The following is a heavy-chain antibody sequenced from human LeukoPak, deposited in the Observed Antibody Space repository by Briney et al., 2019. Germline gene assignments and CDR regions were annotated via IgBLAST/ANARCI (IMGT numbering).Heavy chain of an antibody. D-gene: IGHD4-17*01. CDR1: GYTFTGYY. Sequence: GAAVKVTFKSSGYTFTGYYMHWLRQAPGQGLEWMGWINPNSGGTNYAQKFQGRVTMTRDTSISTAYMELSRLRSDDTAVYYCARDARRTVNWFDPWGQGTLVTVSS. J-gene: IGHJ5*02. V-gene: IGHV1-2*02. CDR3: ARDARRTVNWFDP. CDR2: INPNSGGT.